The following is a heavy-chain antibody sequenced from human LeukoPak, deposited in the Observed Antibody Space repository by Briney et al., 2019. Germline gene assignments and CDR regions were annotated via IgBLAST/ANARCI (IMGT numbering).Heavy chain of an antibody. Sequence: PSETLSLTCTVSGGSISSSSYYWGWIRQPPGKGLEWIGSIYYSGSTYYNPSLKSRVTISVDTSKSQFSLRLSSVTAADTAVYYCARDPAAYYDSSGYSWGQGTLVTVSS. CDR1: GGSISSSSYY. CDR2: IYYSGST. CDR3: ARDPAAYYDSSGYS. V-gene: IGHV4-39*07. J-gene: IGHJ4*02. D-gene: IGHD3-22*01.